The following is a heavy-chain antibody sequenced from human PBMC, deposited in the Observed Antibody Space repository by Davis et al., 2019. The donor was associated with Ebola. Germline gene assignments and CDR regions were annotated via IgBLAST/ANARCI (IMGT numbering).Heavy chain of an antibody. CDR1: GGTFSTYA. CDR3: ARALVMYYYDSSGYVYGMDV. Sequence: SVKVSCKASGGTFSTYAISWVRQAPGQVLEWMGGIIRIFGTANYAQKFQGRVTITADESTSTAYMELSSLRSEDTAVYYCARALVMYYYDSSGYVYGMDVWGQGTTVTVSS. V-gene: IGHV1-69*13. D-gene: IGHD3-22*01. CDR2: IIRIFGTA. J-gene: IGHJ6*02.